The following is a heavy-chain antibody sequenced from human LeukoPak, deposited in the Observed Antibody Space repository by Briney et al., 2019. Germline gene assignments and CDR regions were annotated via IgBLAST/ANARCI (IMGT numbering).Heavy chain of an antibody. CDR3: AKDRSYGSGNYEFDY. CDR2: ITASGGST. V-gene: IGHV3-23*01. Sequence: GGPLRLSCAASGFSFSSYAMSWVRQAPGKGLEWLSGITASGGSTYYSDSVDGRFIISRDNSKNTLYLQMSSLGVDDTAVYYCAKDRSYGSGNYEFDYWGQGTLVTVSS. CDR1: GFSFSSYA. D-gene: IGHD3-10*01. J-gene: IGHJ4*02.